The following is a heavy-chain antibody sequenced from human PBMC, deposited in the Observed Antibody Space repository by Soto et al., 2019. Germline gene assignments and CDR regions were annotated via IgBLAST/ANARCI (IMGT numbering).Heavy chain of an antibody. CDR1: GGSTSSSDW. V-gene: IGHV4-4*02. CDR3: AGRPEIHPR. D-gene: IGHD1-26*01. CDR2: IHRDGVT. Sequence: QVHLQESGPGLVKPSETLSLTYAISGGSTSSSDWWTWVRQPPGEGLEWIGEIHRDGVTNYNSSLKSRLTIALDQSRIQFALSLTSLTAAAAAVYFCAGRPEIHPRWGQGILVPVSS. J-gene: IGHJ4*02.